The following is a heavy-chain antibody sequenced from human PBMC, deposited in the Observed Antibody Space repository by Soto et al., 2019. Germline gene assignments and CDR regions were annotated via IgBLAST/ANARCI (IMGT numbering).Heavy chain of an antibody. V-gene: IGHV3-21*02. J-gene: IGHJ4*02. Sequence: VQLVESGGGLVKPGGSLRLSCAASGFIFATHTINWVRQAPGKGLEWVSYITGSGIYTRYADSVKARFTISSDNAKASLYLQMNSLGAEDTAVYYCVKEGISNYNEYFDYWGQGTLVTVSS. D-gene: IGHD4-4*01. CDR1: GFIFATHT. CDR2: ITGSGIYT. CDR3: VKEGISNYNEYFDY.